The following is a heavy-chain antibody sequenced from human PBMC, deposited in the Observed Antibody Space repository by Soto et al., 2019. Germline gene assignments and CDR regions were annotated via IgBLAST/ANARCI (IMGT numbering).Heavy chain of an antibody. CDR3: ARVVGGADYYGSGSPNWFDP. D-gene: IGHD3-10*01. V-gene: IGHV1-69*13. Sequence: SVKVSCKAPGGTFSSYAISWVRQAAGQGLEWMGGIIPIFGTANYAQKFQGRVTITADESTSTAYMELSSLRSEDTAVYYCARVVGGADYYGSGSPNWFDPWGQGTLVTVSS. J-gene: IGHJ5*02. CDR2: IIPIFGTA. CDR1: GGTFSSYA.